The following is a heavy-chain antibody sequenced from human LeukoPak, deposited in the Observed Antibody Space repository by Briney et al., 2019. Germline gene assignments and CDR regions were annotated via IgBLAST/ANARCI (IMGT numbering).Heavy chain of an antibody. V-gene: IGHV4-59*01. D-gene: IGHD5-24*01. CDR1: GGSISSYY. Sequence: SETLSLTCTVSGGSISSYYWSWIRQPPGKGLEWIGYIYYSGGTNYNPSLKSRVTISVDTSKNQFSLKLSSVTAADTAVYYCAGMATMGDYWGQGTLVTVPS. J-gene: IGHJ4*02. CDR2: IYYSGGT. CDR3: AGMATMGDY.